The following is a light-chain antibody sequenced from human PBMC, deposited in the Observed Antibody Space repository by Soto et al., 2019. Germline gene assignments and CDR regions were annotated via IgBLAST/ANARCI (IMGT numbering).Light chain of an antibody. CDR1: SSDVGGYNY. CDR2: EVS. J-gene: IGLJ2*01. CDR3: SSYAGSLGVV. V-gene: IGLV2-8*01. Sequence: QSALTQPPSASGSPGQSVTISCTGTSSDVGGYNYVSWYQQYPGKAPKLMIYEVSKWPSGVPDRFSGSKSGNTASLTVSRLHAEDEADYYSSSYAGSLGVVFGGGTKLTVL.